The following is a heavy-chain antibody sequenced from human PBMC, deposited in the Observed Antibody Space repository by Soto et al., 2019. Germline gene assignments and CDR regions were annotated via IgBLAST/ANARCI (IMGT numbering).Heavy chain of an antibody. CDR3: AKDQPYSSSWLPGLDP. J-gene: IGHJ5*02. CDR1: GFTFSSYG. V-gene: IGHV3-30*18. CDR2: ILFDGTNK. D-gene: IGHD6-13*01. Sequence: PGGSLRLSCAASGFTFSSYGMHWVRQAPGKGLEWVAVILFDGTNKYFADSVKGRFTISRDNSKNTLYLQMNSLRAEDTAVYYCAKDQPYSSSWLPGLDPWGQGTLVTVSS.